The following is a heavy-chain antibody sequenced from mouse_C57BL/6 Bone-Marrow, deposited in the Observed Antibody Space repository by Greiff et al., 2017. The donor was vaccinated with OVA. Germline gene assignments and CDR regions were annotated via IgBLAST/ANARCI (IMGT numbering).Heavy chain of an antibody. J-gene: IGHJ4*01. CDR1: GYSITSGYY. Sequence: ESGPGLVKPSQSLSLTCSVTGYSITSGYYWNWIRQFPGNKLEWMGYISYDGSNNYNPSLKNRISITRDTSKNQFFLKLNSVTTEDTATYYCARRVYYSNYYAMDYWGQGTSVTVSS. CDR3: ARRVYYSNYYAMDY. D-gene: IGHD2-5*01. CDR2: ISYDGSN. V-gene: IGHV3-6*01.